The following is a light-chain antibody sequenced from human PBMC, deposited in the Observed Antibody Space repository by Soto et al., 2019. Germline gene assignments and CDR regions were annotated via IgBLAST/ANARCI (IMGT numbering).Light chain of an antibody. Sequence: QSALTQPASVSGSLGQSITISCTGTSGDIGAVNYVSWYQQHPGKAPKLIIYEVDNRPSGVSNRFSGSKSGTTASLTISALQAEDEADYHCSSYTGGSTYWVFGGGTKLTVL. CDR2: EVD. V-gene: IGLV2-14*01. CDR1: SGDIGAVNY. CDR3: SSYTGGSTYWV. J-gene: IGLJ3*02.